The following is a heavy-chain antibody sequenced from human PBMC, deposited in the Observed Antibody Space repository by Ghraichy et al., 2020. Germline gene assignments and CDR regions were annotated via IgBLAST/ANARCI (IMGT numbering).Heavy chain of an antibody. CDR1: GFSFRNYN. D-gene: IGHD2-2*01. CDR3: ARDPSSFDVNFYDAMDV. CDR2: ISGSGKSV. Sequence: LSLTCAASGFSFRNYNMNWVRQAPGKGLEWVSSISGSGKSVYYGESVRGRFTISRDNANNSLYLQMDSLRAEDTAVYFCARDPSSFDVNFYDAMDVWGQGATVTVSS. V-gene: IGHV3-21*01. J-gene: IGHJ6*02.